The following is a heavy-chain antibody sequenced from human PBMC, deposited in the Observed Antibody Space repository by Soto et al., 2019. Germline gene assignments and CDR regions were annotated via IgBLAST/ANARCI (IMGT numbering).Heavy chain of an antibody. CDR1: GFTFSSYA. V-gene: IGHV3-23*01. CDR2: ISGSGGST. J-gene: IGHJ6*03. Sequence: PGGSLRLSCAASGFTFSSYAMSWVRQAPGKGLEWVSAISGSGGSTYYADSVKGRFTISRDNSKNTLYLQMNSLRAEDTAVYYCAKDGGYCSGGSCYDYYYYMDVWGKWTTVTVSS. CDR3: AKDGGYCSGGSCYDYYYYMDV. D-gene: IGHD2-15*01.